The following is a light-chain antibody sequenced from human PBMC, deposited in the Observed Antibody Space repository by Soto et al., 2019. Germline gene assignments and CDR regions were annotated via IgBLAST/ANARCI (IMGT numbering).Light chain of an antibody. CDR2: EVT. CDR1: SSDVGLYDY. CDR3: SSYGGNSNYV. J-gene: IGLJ1*01. Sequence: SVLTQPPSASGSPGQSVTISCTGTSSDVGLYDYVSWYQQHPGKVPKLLIYEVTQRPSGVPDRFSGSKSGNTASLTVSGLQAEDEADYYCSSYGGNSNYVFXTGTNVTVL. V-gene: IGLV2-8*01.